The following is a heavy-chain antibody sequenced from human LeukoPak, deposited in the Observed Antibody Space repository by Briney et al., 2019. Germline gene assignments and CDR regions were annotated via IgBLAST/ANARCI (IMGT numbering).Heavy chain of an antibody. J-gene: IGHJ4*02. D-gene: IGHD2-15*01. Sequence: PGRSLRLSCTGSGFTFSDYTMSWVRQAPGKGLEWVGFIRNKGTGGTAEYAASVKGRFTISRDGSKSIAYLQINSLQTEDTAVYFCSRHRSVVVAATPGDYWGQGTLVTVSS. V-gene: IGHV3-49*04. CDR3: SRHRSVVVAATPGDY. CDR1: GFTFSDYT. CDR2: IRNKGTGGTA.